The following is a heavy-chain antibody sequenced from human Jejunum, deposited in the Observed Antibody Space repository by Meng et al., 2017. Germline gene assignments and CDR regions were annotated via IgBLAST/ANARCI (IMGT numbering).Heavy chain of an antibody. D-gene: IGHD3-10*01. J-gene: IGHJ4*02. CDR2: ISTYNGQT. Sequence: QVQLIQSGAEVKKPGAALKVSCKAPGGRFTSFGITWVRQAPGQGLEWMGWISTYNGQTNLAQKFQDRVTMTTDTSTTTVYMELRSLRSDDTAVYYCARDGVSYTMVRGPTYWGQGTLVTVSS. CDR3: ARDGVSYTMVRGPTY. V-gene: IGHV1-18*01. CDR1: GGRFTSFG.